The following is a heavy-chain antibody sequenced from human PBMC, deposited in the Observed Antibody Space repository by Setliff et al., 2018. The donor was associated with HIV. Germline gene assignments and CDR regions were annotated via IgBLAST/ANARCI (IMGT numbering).Heavy chain of an antibody. CDR2: ILASGKT. V-gene: IGHV4-4*09. J-gene: IGHJ4*02. CDR3: ATLDPSGGNFLAY. CDR1: GDTDFY. Sequence: SETLSLTCTVSGDTDFYWNWIRQPPGKGLEWIGYILASGKTNYNPSLKSRVTISLDTSKMQFSLHLTSVTAADTAVYYCATLDPSGGNFLAYWGQGTLVTVSS. D-gene: IGHD2-21*02.